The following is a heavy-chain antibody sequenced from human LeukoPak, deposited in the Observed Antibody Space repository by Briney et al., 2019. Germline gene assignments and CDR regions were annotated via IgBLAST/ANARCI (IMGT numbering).Heavy chain of an antibody. CDR3: AREKWGLSGWFDP. D-gene: IGHD1-26*01. Sequence: SETLSLTCTVSGGSISSGGYYWSWIRQHPGKGLEWIGYIYYSGSTYYNPSLKSRVTISVDTSKNQFSLKLSSVTAADTAVYYCAREKWGLSGWFDPWGQGTLVTVSS. CDR1: GGSISSGGYY. J-gene: IGHJ5*02. V-gene: IGHV4-31*03. CDR2: IYYSGST.